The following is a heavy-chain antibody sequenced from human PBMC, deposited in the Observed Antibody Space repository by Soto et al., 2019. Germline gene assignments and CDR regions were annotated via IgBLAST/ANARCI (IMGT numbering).Heavy chain of an antibody. V-gene: IGHV3-23*01. CDR3: AKGSTTMIYYFYYYMDV. CDR2: ISSTGGST. D-gene: IGHD3-22*01. J-gene: IGHJ6*03. CDR1: GFTFSSYA. Sequence: GGSLRLSCAASGFTFSSYAMSWVRQAPGKGLEWVSAISSTGGSTYYADSVKGRFTISRDNSRNTLYLQMNSLRAEDTAVYYCAKGSTTMIYYFYYYMDVWGKGTTVTVSS.